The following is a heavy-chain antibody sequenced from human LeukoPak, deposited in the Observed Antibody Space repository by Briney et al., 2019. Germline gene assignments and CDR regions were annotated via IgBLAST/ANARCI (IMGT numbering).Heavy chain of an antibody. CDR1: GGSFSGYY. CDR3: AIGTLSSGDSEYFQH. D-gene: IGHD3-22*01. Sequence: PSETLSLTCAVSGGSFSGYYWSWIRHPPGTGLEWIGEINHSGSTNYNPSLKSQVTISVVTSKNQFSVKLSSVTAADTAVYYCAIGTLSSGDSEYFQHWGQGTLVTVSS. J-gene: IGHJ1*01. V-gene: IGHV4-34*01. CDR2: INHSGST.